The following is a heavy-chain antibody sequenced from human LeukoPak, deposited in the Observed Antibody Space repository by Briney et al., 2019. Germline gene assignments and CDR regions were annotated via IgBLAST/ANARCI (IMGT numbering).Heavy chain of an antibody. CDR3: ARRGSGWAGVNSDTDYYYGMDV. CDR1: GYSFTSYW. Sequence: GESLKISCKGSGYSFTSYWIGWVRQMPGKGLEWMGIIYPGDSDTRYSPSFQGQVTISADKSISTAYLQWSSLKASDTAMYYCARRGSGWAGVNSDTDYYYGMDVWGQGTTVTVSS. D-gene: IGHD6-19*01. V-gene: IGHV5-51*01. CDR2: IYPGDSDT. J-gene: IGHJ6*02.